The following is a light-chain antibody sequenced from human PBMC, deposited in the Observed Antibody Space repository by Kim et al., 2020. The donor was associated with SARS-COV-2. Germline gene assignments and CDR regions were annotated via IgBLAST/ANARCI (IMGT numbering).Light chain of an antibody. Sequence: KAVTLHARRTGDSLSSNYVHWYPQPPGSAPTTLIYEDNQRPSGVPDRFSGSIDRSSDSASLTSSGLKTDDEADYYCQSYDRSNRWVFGGGTQLTVL. V-gene: IGLV6-57*03. CDR2: EDN. J-gene: IGLJ3*02. CDR1: GDSLSSNY. CDR3: QSYDRSNRWV.